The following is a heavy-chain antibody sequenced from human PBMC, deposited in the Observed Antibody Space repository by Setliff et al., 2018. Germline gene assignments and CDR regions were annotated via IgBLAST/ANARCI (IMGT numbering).Heavy chain of an antibody. D-gene: IGHD1-26*01. J-gene: IGHJ3*01. CDR1: GASISSGDYF. CDR3: AREVGTSTSSDAFDV. CDR2: IYHSGSA. V-gene: IGHV4-30-4*08. Sequence: LSLTCTVSGASISSGDYFWSWIRQPPGKGLEWIAYIYHSGSAYYNPSLKSRVTMSVDTSKNQFSLHLTSVTAADTAVYYCAREVGTSTSSDAFDVWGQGMMVTVSS.